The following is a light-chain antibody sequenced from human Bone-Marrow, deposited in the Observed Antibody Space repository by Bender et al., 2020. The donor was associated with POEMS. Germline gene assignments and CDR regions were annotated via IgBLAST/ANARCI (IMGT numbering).Light chain of an antibody. V-gene: IGLV1-44*01. J-gene: IGLJ3*02. CDR2: ADG. CDR3: STWDDRLNAWL. Sequence: QSVLTQPPSASGTPGQRVTISCSEASIGRKPIYWYQQLPATAPRLVIYADGRRPSGVPTRFSASKSGSSASLAISGLQSEEAADYYCSTWDDRLNAWLFGGGTKLTVL. CDR1: SIGRKP.